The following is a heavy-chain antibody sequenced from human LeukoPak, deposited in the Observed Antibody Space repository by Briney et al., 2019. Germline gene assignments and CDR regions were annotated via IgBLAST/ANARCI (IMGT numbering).Heavy chain of an antibody. Sequence: SETLSLTCAVYGGSFSGYYWSWIRQPPGKGLEWIGEINHSGSTNYNPSLKSRVTISVDTSKNQFSLKLSSVTAADTAVYYCARALAGRYCSSTSCYRYYYYGMDVWGQGTTVTVS. CDR2: INHSGST. V-gene: IGHV4-34*01. J-gene: IGHJ6*02. CDR1: GGSFSGYY. D-gene: IGHD2-2*01. CDR3: ARALAGRYCSSTSCYRYYYYGMDV.